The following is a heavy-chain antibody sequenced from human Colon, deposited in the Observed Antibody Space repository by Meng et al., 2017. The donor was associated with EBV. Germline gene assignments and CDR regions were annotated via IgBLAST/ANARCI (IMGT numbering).Heavy chain of an antibody. CDR2: IYSSGST. CDR3: VRGGRDGFFYV. CDR1: GGSISSGCDY. Sequence: QVQLQESGPGLVKPSQTLSLTCAVSGGSISSGCDYWSWIRQPPGEGLEWIGYIYSSGSTYYNPSLKSRITISIDTSKNQFSLNLSSVTAADTAVYYCVRGGRDGFFYVWGQGTTVTVSS. J-gene: IGHJ6*02. V-gene: IGHV4-30-4*01. D-gene: IGHD5-24*01.